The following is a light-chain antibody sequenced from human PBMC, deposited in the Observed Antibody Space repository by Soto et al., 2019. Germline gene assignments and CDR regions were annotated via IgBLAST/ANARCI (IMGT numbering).Light chain of an antibody. CDR2: EVS. CDR3: RSYTSSSTFYV. CDR1: SSDVGGYKY. J-gene: IGLJ1*01. Sequence: QSALTQPASVSWSPGQSITLSCTGTSSDVGGYKYVSCYQQHLGKAPKLLIYEVSNRPSGVSNRFSGSTSGNTASLTISGLQAEDEADSYCRSYTSSSTFYVFGTGTKVIVL. V-gene: IGLV2-14*01.